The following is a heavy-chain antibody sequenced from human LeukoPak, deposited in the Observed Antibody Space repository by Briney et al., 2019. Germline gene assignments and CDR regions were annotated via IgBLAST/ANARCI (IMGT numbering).Heavy chain of an antibody. D-gene: IGHD4-23*01. Sequence: PGGSLRLSCTASGFTFGDYAMSWVRQAPGKGLEWVGFIRSKAYGATTEYAASVKGRFTISRGDSKSIAYLQMNSLKTEDTAVYYCTRAPYGGNSLATYWGQGTLVTVSS. V-gene: IGHV3-49*04. CDR3: TRAPYGGNSLATY. J-gene: IGHJ4*02. CDR2: IRSKAYGATT. CDR1: GFTFGDYA.